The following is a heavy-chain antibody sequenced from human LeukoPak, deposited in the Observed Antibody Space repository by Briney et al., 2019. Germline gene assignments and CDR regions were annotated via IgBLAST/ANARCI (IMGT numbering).Heavy chain of an antibody. CDR3: ARDGGYSRLTWFDP. V-gene: IGHV3-30-3*01. CDR1: GFTFGDYA. Sequence: GGSLRLSCTASGFTFGDYAMSWFRQAPGKGLEWVAVISYDGSNKYYADSVKGRFTISRDNSKNTLYLQMNSLRAEDTAVYYCARDGGYSRLTWFDPWGQGTLVTVSS. J-gene: IGHJ5*02. CDR2: ISYDGSNK. D-gene: IGHD3-10*01.